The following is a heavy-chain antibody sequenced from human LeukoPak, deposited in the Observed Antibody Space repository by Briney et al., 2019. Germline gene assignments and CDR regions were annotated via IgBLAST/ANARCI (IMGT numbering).Heavy chain of an antibody. CDR1: GFTFSSYS. CDR2: ISSSSSYI. V-gene: IGHV3-21*01. J-gene: IGHJ6*03. D-gene: IGHD3-3*01. CDR3: ASSRITIFGVVIGPPNYYYYMDV. Sequence: GGSLRLSCAASGFTFSSYSMNWVRQAPGKGLEWVSSISSSSSYIYYADSVKGRFTISRDNAKNSLYLQMNSLRAEDTAVYYCASSRITIFGVVIGPPNYYYYMDVWGKGTTVTVSS.